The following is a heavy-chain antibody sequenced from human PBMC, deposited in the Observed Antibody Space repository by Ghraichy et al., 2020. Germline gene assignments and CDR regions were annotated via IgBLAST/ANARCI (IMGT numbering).Heavy chain of an antibody. CDR1: GFTFSDYY. CDR3: ARAVAPAYGGGNWFDP. V-gene: IGHV3-11*06. J-gene: IGHJ5*02. D-gene: IGHD4-23*01. CDR2: ISSSSSYT. Sequence: GGSLRPSCAASGFTFSDYYMSWIRQAPGKGLEWVSYISSSSSYTNYADSVKGRFTISRDNAKNSLYLQMNSLRAEDTAVYYCARAVAPAYGGGNWFDPWGQGTLVTVSS.